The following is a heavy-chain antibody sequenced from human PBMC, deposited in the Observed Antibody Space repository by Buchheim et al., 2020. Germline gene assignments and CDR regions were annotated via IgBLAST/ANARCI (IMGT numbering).Heavy chain of an antibody. CDR1: GGSVINNNW. CDR2: IYHGGST. V-gene: IGHV4-4*02. Sequence: QVQLQESGPGLVKPSETLSVTCAVSGGSVINNNWWSWVRQPPGKGLEWIGEIYHGGSTTYNPSLKSRVTMPVAKSKNQFSLNLTSVTAADTAVYYCARVSLTGPDLDLWGQGTL. J-gene: IGHJ5*02. CDR3: ARVSLTGPDLDL. D-gene: IGHD3-9*01.